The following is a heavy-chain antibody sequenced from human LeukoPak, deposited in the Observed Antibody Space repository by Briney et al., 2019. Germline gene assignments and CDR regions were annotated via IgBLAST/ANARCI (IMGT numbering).Heavy chain of an antibody. CDR2: INHMGNI. J-gene: IGHJ3*01. CDR1: GGSFSGYS. V-gene: IGHV4-34*01. D-gene: IGHD2-21*01. CDR3: ARLLIANIPEDALDL. Sequence: SETLSLTCAASGGSFSGYSWSWFRQSPGKGLEWIGEINHMGNIRFHPSFESRATISLDTSKTQLSLSVNSVTAADTAVFYCARLLIANIPEDALDLCGQGTMVTVSS.